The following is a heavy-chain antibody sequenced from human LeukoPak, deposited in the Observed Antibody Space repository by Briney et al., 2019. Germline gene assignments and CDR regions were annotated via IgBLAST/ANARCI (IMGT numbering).Heavy chain of an antibody. CDR1: GFSFSYHG. CDR3: ARDLAWGAFDY. D-gene: IGHD7-27*01. CDR2: VSPPGGGT. V-gene: IGHV3-23*01. Sequence: GGTLRLSCAASGFSFSYHGMNWVRQAPGQGLEWVSGVSPPGGGTYYADSVKGRLTISRDDSRNTLSLQMNSLRVEDTAVYYCARDLAWGAFDYWGQGILVAVSS. J-gene: IGHJ4*02.